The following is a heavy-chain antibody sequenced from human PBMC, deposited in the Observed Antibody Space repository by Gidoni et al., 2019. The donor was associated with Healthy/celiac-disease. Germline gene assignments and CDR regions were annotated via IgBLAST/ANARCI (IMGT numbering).Heavy chain of an antibody. CDR1: GYTFTSYD. Sequence: QVQLVQSGAEVKKPGASVKVSCKASGYTFTSYDMHWVRQAPGQRLEWMGWINAGNGNTKYSQKFQGRVTITRDTSASTAYMELSSLRSEDTAVYYCARDLHCSSTSCYTGDGRYYYYYYGMDVWGQGTTVTVSS. D-gene: IGHD2-2*02. V-gene: IGHV1-3*01. CDR3: ARDLHCSSTSCYTGDGRYYYYYYGMDV. CDR2: INAGNGNT. J-gene: IGHJ6*02.